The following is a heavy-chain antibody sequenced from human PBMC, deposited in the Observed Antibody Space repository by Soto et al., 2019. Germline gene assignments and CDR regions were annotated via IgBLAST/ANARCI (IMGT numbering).Heavy chain of an antibody. V-gene: IGHV1-3*01. CDR1: GYTFTSYA. CDR3: ARDLMTTVTSLTFGLNY. J-gene: IGHJ4*02. CDR2: INAGNGNT. D-gene: IGHD4-17*01. Sequence: ASVKLSCKASGYTFTSYAMHWVRQAPGQRLEWMGWINAGNGNTKYSQKFQGRVTITRDTSASTAYMELSSLRSEDTAVYYCARDLMTTVTSLTFGLNYWGQGTLVTVSS.